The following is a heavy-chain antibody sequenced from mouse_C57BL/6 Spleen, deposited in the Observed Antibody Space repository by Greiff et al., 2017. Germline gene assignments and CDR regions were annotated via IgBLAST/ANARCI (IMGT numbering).Heavy chain of an antibody. CDR1: GFTFSSYA. CDR2: FSSGGDYI. J-gene: IGHJ2*01. CDR3: TRDYYYGSSSPYYFDY. D-gene: IGHD1-1*01. Sequence: EVQVVESGEGLVKPGGSLKLSCAASGFTFSSYAMSWVRQTPEKRLEWVAYFSSGGDYIYYADTVKGRFTISRDNARNTLYLQMSSLKSEDTAMYYCTRDYYYGSSSPYYFDYWGQGTTLTVSS. V-gene: IGHV5-9-1*02.